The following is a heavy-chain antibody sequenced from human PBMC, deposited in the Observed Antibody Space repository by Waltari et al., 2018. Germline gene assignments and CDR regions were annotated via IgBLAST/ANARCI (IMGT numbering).Heavy chain of an antibody. CDR1: GFPFSSSW. D-gene: IGHD6-13*01. CDR3: VIGGVETSWYWRY. Sequence: EVQVVASGGGLVQPGGSLRRSCAASGFPFSSSWMTWVRQAPGKGLEWVANIKTDGSETYYVDSVKGRFTISRDNTKNSLYLQMSSLRAEDTAVYYCVIGGVETSWYWRYWGQGTLVTVSS. CDR2: IKTDGSET. J-gene: IGHJ4*02. V-gene: IGHV3-7*01.